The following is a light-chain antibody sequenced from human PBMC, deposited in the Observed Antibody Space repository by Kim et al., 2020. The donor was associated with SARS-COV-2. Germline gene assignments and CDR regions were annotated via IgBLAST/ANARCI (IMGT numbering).Light chain of an antibody. J-gene: IGKJ3*01. CDR2: GAS. CDR3: LQDYTYPFT. CDR1: QGIGND. Sequence: AIQMTQSPSSLSASVGDRVTITCRASQGIGNDLGWYQQKSGKAPKLLIYGASSLHSGVPSRFSGSASGTDFTLTISSLQPEDFATYYCLQDYTYPFTFGPGTKVDIK. V-gene: IGKV1-6*01.